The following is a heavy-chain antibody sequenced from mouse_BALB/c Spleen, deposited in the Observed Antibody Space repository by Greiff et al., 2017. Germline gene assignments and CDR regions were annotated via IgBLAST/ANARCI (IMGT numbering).Heavy chain of an antibody. CDR2: IWWDDDK. CDR3: ARIETTATSPRYFDV. J-gene: IGHJ1*01. CDR1: GFSLSTSGMG. V-gene: IGHV8-8*01. D-gene: IGHD1-2*01. Sequence: QVTLKESGPGILQPSQTLSLTCSFSGFSLSTSGMGVGWIRQPSGKGLEWLAHIWWDDDKRYNPALKSRLTISKDTSSNQVFLKIASVDTADTATYYCARIETTATSPRYFDVWGAGTTVTVSS.